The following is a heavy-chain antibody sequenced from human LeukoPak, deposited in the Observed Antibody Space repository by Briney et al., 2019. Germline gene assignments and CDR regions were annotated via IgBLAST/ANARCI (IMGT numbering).Heavy chain of an antibody. Sequence: PGGSLRLSCAASGFTFTIYAMGWVRQAPGKRLEWVSAISGSGGSTYYADSVKGRFTISRDNSKNTLYLQMNSLRAEDTAVYYCAKVVPKPGYYFDYWGQGTLVTVSS. CDR3: AKVVPKPGYYFDY. V-gene: IGHV3-23*01. CDR1: GFTFTIYA. CDR2: ISGSGGST. J-gene: IGHJ4*02.